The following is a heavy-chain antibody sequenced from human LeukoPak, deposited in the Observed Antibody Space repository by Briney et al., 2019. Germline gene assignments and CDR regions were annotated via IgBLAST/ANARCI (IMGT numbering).Heavy chain of an antibody. CDR2: IYTSGST. Sequence: TPSETLSLTCTVSGGSISSYYWSWIRQPAGKGLEWIGRIYTSGSTNYNPSLKSRVTMSVDTSKNQFSLKLSSVTAADTAVYYCARDLSGSYSNENWFDPWGQGTLVTVSS. V-gene: IGHV4-4*07. CDR1: GGSISSYY. J-gene: IGHJ5*02. CDR3: ARDLSGSYSNENWFDP. D-gene: IGHD1-26*01.